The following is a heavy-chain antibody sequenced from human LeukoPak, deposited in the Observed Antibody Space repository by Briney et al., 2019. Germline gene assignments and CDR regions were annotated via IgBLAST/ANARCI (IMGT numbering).Heavy chain of an antibody. CDR1: GYTFTSYG. J-gene: IGHJ6*02. CDR3: AREEILSTRYCSGGSCYLGQHYYYGMDV. CDR2: ISAYNGNT. V-gene: IGHV1-18*01. D-gene: IGHD2-15*01. Sequence: GASVKVSCKASGYTFTSYGISWVRQAPGQGLEWMGWISAYNGNTNYAQKLQGRVTMTTDTSTSTAYMELRSLRSDDTAVYYCAREEILSTRYCSGGSCYLGQHYYYGMDVWGQGTTVTVSS.